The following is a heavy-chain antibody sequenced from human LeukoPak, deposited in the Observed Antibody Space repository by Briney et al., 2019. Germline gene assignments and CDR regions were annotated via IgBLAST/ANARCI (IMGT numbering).Heavy chain of an antibody. CDR1: GGSISSYH. J-gene: IGHJ4*02. D-gene: IGHD2-21*01. Sequence: SETLSLTCTVSGGSISSYHWSWIRQPPGPGLEWFGNIFYTGTTNYNPSLNTRLTISVDTSKNQFSLKLSSFTAADTAVYYCVRQSGGVVGVFDYWGRGTLVSVSS. CDR3: VRQSGGVVGVFDY. CDR2: IFYTGTT. V-gene: IGHV4-59*01.